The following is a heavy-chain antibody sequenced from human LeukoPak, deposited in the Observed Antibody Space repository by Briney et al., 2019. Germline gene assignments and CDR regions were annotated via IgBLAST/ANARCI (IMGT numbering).Heavy chain of an antibody. D-gene: IGHD1-26*01. J-gene: IGHJ4*02. V-gene: IGHV4-30-4*08. Sequence: SETLSLTCTVSGGSISSGSYYWSWIRQPPGKGLEWIGYIYYSGSTYYNPSLKSRVTISGDTSKNQFSLKLSSVTAADTAVYYCASNSGSYRQIDYWGQGTLVTVSS. CDR3: ASNSGSYRQIDY. CDR1: GGSISSGSYY. CDR2: IYYSGST.